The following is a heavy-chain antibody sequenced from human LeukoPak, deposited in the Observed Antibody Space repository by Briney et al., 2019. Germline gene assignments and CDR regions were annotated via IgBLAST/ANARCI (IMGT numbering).Heavy chain of an antibody. D-gene: IGHD5-24*01. CDR3: AKVEKMATIYAYFDY. CDR2: ISGGGDIT. Sequence: PGGSLRLSCAASGFNFANHAMSWVRQTPGKGLEWVSAISGGGDITYYADSVTGRFTISRDNSKNTLYLQMNSLRAEDTAVYYCAKVEKMATIYAYFDYWGQGTLVTVSS. CDR1: GFNFANHA. J-gene: IGHJ4*02. V-gene: IGHV3-23*01.